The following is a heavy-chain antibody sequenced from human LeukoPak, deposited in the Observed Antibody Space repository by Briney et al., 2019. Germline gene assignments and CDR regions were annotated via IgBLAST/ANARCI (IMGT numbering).Heavy chain of an antibody. V-gene: IGHV3-21*06. CDR1: GFNFNTYS. Sequence: PGGSLRLSCAVSGFNFNTYSMNWVRQAPGKGPEWVSSISSTSNYIYYAESVKGRFTISRDNAKNSLYLQMNSLRAEDTAVYYCAAMRERFGELLPYYFDYWGQGTLVTVSS. J-gene: IGHJ4*02. CDR2: ISSTSNYI. CDR3: AAMRERFGELLPYYFDY. D-gene: IGHD3-10*01.